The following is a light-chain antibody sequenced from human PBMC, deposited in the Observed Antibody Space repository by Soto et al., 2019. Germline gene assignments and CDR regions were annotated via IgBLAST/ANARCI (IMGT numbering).Light chain of an antibody. J-gene: IGLJ1*01. Sequence: QSALTQPPSASGSPGQSVTISCTGTSSDVGGYNYVSWYQQHPGKAPKLIIYEVTKRPSGVPDRFSGSKSGNTASLTVSELQADDEADYYCSSYAGRETGVFGAGTKVT. CDR2: EVT. V-gene: IGLV2-8*01. CDR3: SSYAGRETGV. CDR1: SSDVGGYNY.